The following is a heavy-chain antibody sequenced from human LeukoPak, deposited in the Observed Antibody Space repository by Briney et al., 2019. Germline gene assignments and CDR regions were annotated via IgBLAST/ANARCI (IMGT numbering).Heavy chain of an antibody. CDR2: MRFDGSNK. J-gene: IGHJ4*02. D-gene: IGHD3-22*01. CDR3: ASSRYDSSGYYGIIGY. CDR1: GFTFSSYG. V-gene: IGHV3-30*02. Sequence: GGSLRLSCAASGFTFSSYGMHWVRQAPGKGLEWMAFMRFDGSNKYYADSVKGRFTISRDNAKNSLYLQMNSLRAEDTALYYCASSRYDSSGYYGIIGYWGQGTLVTVSS.